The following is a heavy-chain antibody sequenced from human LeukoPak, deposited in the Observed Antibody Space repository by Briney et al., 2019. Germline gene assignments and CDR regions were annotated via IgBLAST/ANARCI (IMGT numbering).Heavy chain of an antibody. D-gene: IGHD5-12*01. CDR3: ARDKGYAVDQ. J-gene: IGHJ4*02. V-gene: IGHV3-74*01. CDR1: GFTFSSYW. Sequence: GGSLRLSCAASGFTFSSYWMHWVRQAPGQGLVWVSLIKSDGSTNYADSVKGRFTISRDNAQNTLCLQMNSLRAEDTAVYYCARDKGYAVDQWGQGTLVTVSS. CDR2: IKSDGST.